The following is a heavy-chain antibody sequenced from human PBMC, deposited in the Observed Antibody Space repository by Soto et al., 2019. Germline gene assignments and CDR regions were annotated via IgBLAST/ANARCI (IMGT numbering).Heavy chain of an antibody. CDR1: VFTFSSYG. Sequence: GWSLRLSCAASVFTFSSYGMPWARQHPGKGLEWVAVISYDGSNKYYADSVKGRFTISRDNSENTLCLQMNSLRPEDKAVYYCANDRELVALVYHFDHWGQGTQVTVSS. CDR2: ISYDGSNK. CDR3: ANDRELVALVYHFDH. D-gene: IGHD3-10*01. J-gene: IGHJ5*02. V-gene: IGHV3-30*18.